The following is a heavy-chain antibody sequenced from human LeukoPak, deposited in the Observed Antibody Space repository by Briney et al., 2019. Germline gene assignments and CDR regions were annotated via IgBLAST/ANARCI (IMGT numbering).Heavy chain of an antibody. CDR3: AKDGHRGYSYGYYFDH. D-gene: IGHD5-18*01. J-gene: IGHJ4*02. CDR2: IYSGGST. Sequence: QPGGSLRLSCAASGFTVSSNYMSWVRQAPGKGLEWVSVIYSGGSTYYADSVKGRFTISRDNSKNTLYLQMNSLRAEDTAVYYCAKDGHRGYSYGYYFDHWGQGTLVTVSS. V-gene: IGHV3-53*01. CDR1: GFTVSSNY.